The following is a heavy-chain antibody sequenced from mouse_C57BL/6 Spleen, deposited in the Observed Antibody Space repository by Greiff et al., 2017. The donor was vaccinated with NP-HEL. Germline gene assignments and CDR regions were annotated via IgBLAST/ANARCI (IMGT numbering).Heavy chain of an antibody. V-gene: IGHV5-16*01. CDR1: GCTFSDYY. CDR3: ARDWDGYSLDY. J-gene: IGHJ2*01. CDR2: INYDGSST. D-gene: IGHD2-3*01. Sequence: EVHLVESEGGLVEKGRAWQLSWTGAGCTFSDYYMAWVRQVPEKGLEWVANINYDGSSTYYLDSLKSRFIISRDNAKNILYLQMSSLKSEDTATYYCARDWDGYSLDYWGQGTTLTVSS.